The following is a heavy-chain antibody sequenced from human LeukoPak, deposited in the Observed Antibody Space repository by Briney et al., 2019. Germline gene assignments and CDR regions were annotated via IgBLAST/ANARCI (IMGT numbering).Heavy chain of an antibody. CDR1: GFTFSSYW. CDR2: INGDGSST. V-gene: IGHV3-74*01. D-gene: IGHD3-10*01. CDR3: ARCHGSGSYYNVFGY. Sequence: GGSLRLSCAASGFTFSSYWMHWVRQAPGKGLVWVSRINGDGSSTSYADSVKGRFTISRDNAKNTLYLQMNSLRAEDTAVYYCARCHGSGSYYNVFGYWGQGTLVTVSS. J-gene: IGHJ4*02.